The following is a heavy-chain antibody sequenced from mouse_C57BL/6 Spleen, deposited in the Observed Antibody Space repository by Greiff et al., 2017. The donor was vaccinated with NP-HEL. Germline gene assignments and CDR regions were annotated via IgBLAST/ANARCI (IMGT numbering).Heavy chain of an antibody. V-gene: IGHV1-15*01. J-gene: IGHJ4*01. CDR3: TYGNYYAMDY. CDR2: IDPETGGT. Sequence: VKLLESGAELVRPGASVTLSCKASGYTFTDYEMHWVKQTPVHGLEWIGAIDPETGGTAYNQKFKGKAILTADKSSSTAYMELRSLTSEDSAVYYCTYGNYYAMDYWGQGTSVTVSS. CDR1: GYTFTDYE. D-gene: IGHD2-1*01.